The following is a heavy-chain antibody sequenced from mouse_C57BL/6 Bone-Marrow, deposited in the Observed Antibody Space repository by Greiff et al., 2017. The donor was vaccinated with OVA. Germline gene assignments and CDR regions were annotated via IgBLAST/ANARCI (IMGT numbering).Heavy chain of an antibody. CDR2: IDPKSGGT. J-gene: IGHJ2*01. CDR3: ALWTTAFDY. Sequence: VQLQQPGAELVKPGASVKLSCKASGYTFTSYWMHWVKQRPGRGLEWIGRIDPKSGGTKYNEKFKSKATLTVDKPSSTAYIQLSSLTSAVSAVFCCALWTTAFDYWGQGTPLTVSS. V-gene: IGHV1-72*01. D-gene: IGHD1-2*01. CDR1: GYTFTSYW.